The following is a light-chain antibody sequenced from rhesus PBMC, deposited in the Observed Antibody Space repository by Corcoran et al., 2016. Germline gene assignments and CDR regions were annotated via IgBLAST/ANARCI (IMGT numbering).Light chain of an antibody. CDR3: QHYYDNPFT. CDR1: QNIYSN. J-gene: IGKJ3*01. Sequence: DIQMTQSPSALSASVGDRVTISCRASQNIYSNLAWYQQKPGKAPNLLIYAASSLQTGIPSRFSGSGSGTDFTLTISSLHPEDSAAYYCQHYYDNPFTFGPGTKLDIK. CDR2: AAS. V-gene: IGKV1S12*01.